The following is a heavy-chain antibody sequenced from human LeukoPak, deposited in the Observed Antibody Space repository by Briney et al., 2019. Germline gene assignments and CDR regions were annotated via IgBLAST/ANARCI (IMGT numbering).Heavy chain of an antibody. Sequence: PGGSLRLSCAASGFTFSSYGMHWVRQAPGKGLERVAGIWNDGNDKYYVDSVKGRFTISRDNSKNTLYLQMNSLRAEDTAVFYCARDNSGSYSFVDYWGQGTLVTVSS. CDR2: IWNDGNDK. CDR1: GFTFSSYG. D-gene: IGHD3-10*01. V-gene: IGHV3-33*08. J-gene: IGHJ4*02. CDR3: ARDNSGSYSFVDY.